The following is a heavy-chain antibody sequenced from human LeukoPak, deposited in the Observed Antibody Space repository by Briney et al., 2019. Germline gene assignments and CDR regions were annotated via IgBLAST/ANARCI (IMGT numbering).Heavy chain of an antibody. CDR2: INSNGTTT. J-gene: IGHJ6*02. V-gene: IGHV3-74*01. CDR3: ARGNYYGMDV. CDR1: GFTFSNYW. Sequence: PGGSLRLCCAASGFTFSNYWMHWVRQAPGKGLVWVSRINSNGTTTYYAESVKGRFTISRDNAKNTLYLQVNSLRAEDTAVYYCARGNYYGMDVWGQGTTVTVSS.